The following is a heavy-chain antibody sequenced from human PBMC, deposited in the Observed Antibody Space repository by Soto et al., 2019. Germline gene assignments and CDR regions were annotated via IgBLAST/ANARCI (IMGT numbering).Heavy chain of an antibody. V-gene: IGHV1-18*01. D-gene: IGHD3-10*01. J-gene: IGHJ4*02. CDR1: GYIYTTYV. CDR3: ARHHSPRVRVALDY. CDR2: VSTYNGNT. Sequence: QVQVVQSGAEVKKPGASVNVSCKASGYIYTTYVISWVRQAPRPGLEWMGWVSTYNGNTNYAQKFRDRVTMTTDKATRTAYMGLRSLRSDDTAVYYCARHHSPRVRVALDYWGQGTLVTVSS.